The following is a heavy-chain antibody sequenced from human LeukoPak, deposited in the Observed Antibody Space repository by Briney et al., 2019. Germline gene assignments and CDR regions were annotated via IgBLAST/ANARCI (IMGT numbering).Heavy chain of an antibody. CDR2: IYHSGST. D-gene: IGHD6-13*01. CDR3: ARALAAANNWFDP. Sequence: SQALSLTCAVSGGSISSGGYSWSWIRQPPGKGLEWIGYIYHSGSTYYNPSLKSRVTISVDRSKNQFSLKLSSVTAADTAVYYCARALAAANNWFDPWGQGTLVTVSS. J-gene: IGHJ5*02. CDR1: GGSISSGGYS. V-gene: IGHV4-30-2*01.